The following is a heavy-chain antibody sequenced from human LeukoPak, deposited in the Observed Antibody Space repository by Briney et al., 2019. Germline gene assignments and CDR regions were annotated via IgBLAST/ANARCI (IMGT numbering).Heavy chain of an antibody. D-gene: IGHD3-3*01. CDR3: ASTVVVTHDYDFWSGYYTGWFDP. Sequence: SETLSLTCAVYGGSFSGYYWSWIRQPPGKGLEWIGEINHSGSTNYNPSLKSRVTISVDTSKNQFSLNLSSVTAADTAVYYCASTVVVTHDYDFWSGYYTGWFDPWGQGTLVTVSS. CDR1: GGSFSGYY. V-gene: IGHV4-34*01. J-gene: IGHJ5*02. CDR2: INHSGST.